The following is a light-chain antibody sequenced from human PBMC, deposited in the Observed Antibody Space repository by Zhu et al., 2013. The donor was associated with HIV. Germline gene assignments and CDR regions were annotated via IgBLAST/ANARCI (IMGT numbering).Light chain of an antibody. J-gene: IGLJ2*01. CDR3: SSYINSRNLVI. V-gene: IGLV2-14*01. Sequence: QSALTQPASVSGSPGQSITISCTGTTSDVGAYNYVSWYQQRPGKAPELIIYEVRNRPSGVSGRFSGSKSANTASLTISGLQAEDEAEYYCSSYINSRNLVIFGGGTKLTVL. CDR2: EVR. CDR1: TSDVGAYNY.